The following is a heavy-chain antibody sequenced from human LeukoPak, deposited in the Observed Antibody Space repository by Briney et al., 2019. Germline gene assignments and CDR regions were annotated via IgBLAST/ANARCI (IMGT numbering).Heavy chain of an antibody. V-gene: IGHV3-23*01. Sequence: PGGSLRLSCAVSGISLSNYGMSWVRQAPGKGLEWVAGISGSGGGTNYADSVKGRFTISRDNPKNTLYLQMNRLRAEDTAVYFCAKRGVVIRVILVGFHKEAYYFDSWGRGALVTVSS. D-gene: IGHD3-22*01. J-gene: IGHJ4*02. CDR2: ISGSGGGT. CDR3: AKRGVVIRVILVGFHKEAYYFDS. CDR1: GISLSNYG.